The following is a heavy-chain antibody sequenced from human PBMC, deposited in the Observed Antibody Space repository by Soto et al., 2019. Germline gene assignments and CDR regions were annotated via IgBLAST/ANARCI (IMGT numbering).Heavy chain of an antibody. J-gene: IGHJ4*02. CDR1: GFTFSDHY. Sequence: EVQLVESGGGLVQPEGSLRLSCAASGFTFSDHYMDWVRQAPGKELEWVGRIKNKANSYTTEYAAPVKGRFIISRDDSKISVFLHMNRLKTDDTVLYYCTRVRLGSSRSSYYWGQGILVTVSS. CDR3: TRVRLGSSRSSYY. V-gene: IGHV3-72*01. CDR2: IKNKANSYTT. D-gene: IGHD6-19*01.